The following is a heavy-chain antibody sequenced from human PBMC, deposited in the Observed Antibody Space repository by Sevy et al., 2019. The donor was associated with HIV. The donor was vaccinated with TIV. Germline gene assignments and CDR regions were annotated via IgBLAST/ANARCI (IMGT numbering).Heavy chain of an antibody. CDR2: INPNNGAT. CDR3: ARETGSDAFDI. J-gene: IGHJ3*02. CDR1: GYTLTEYF. V-gene: IGHV1-2*04. Sequence: GASVKVSCKASGYTLTEYFIHWVRQAPGQGLEWMGWINPNNGATNYAQNFQDWVTMTRDTSISTVYMEMRRLRFDDTAMYYCARETGSDAFDIWGQGTMVTVSS.